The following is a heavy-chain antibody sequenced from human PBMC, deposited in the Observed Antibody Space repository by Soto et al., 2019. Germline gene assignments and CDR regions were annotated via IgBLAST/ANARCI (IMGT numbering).Heavy chain of an antibody. V-gene: IGHV3-11*06. J-gene: IGHJ4*02. CDR3: ARHTSGWHYYDY. Sequence: GGSLRLSCAASGFNFSDHYMNWIRQAPGKGLEWVSYISGSSRYTNFADSVKGRFTISRDNAKNSLYLQMNSLRAEDTAVYYCARHTSGWHYYDYWGQGTPVTVSS. D-gene: IGHD6-19*01. CDR2: ISGSSRYT. CDR1: GFNFSDHY.